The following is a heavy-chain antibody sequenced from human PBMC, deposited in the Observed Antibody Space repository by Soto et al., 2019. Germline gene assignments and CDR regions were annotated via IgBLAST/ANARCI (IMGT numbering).Heavy chain of an antibody. V-gene: IGHV4-39*01. Sequence: SETLFLTCTVSGGSISSSGYYWGWIRQPPGKGLEWIGSIYYSGSTYYNPSLKSRVTISVDTSKNQFSLKLSSVTAADTAVYYCARLNIYYDFWSGYYSRFDPWGQGTLVTVSS. CDR2: IYYSGST. D-gene: IGHD3-3*01. CDR1: GGSISSSGYY. J-gene: IGHJ5*02. CDR3: ARLNIYYDFWSGYYSRFDP.